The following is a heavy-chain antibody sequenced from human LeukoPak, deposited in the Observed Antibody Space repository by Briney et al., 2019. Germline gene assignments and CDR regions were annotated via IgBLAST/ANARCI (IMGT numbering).Heavy chain of an antibody. CDR3: ARDSGEGFGELAQ. CDR1: GFTVSSNY. CDR2: IYSGGST. J-gene: IGHJ4*02. Sequence: GGSLRLSCAASGFTVSSNYMSWVRQAPGKGLEWVSVIYSGGSTYYADSVKGRFTSSRHNSKNTLYLQMNSLRAEDTAVYYCARDSGEGFGELAQWGQGTLVTVSS. D-gene: IGHD3-10*01. V-gene: IGHV3-53*04.